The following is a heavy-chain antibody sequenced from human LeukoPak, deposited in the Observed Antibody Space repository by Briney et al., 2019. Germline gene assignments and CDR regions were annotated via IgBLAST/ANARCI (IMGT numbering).Heavy chain of an antibody. D-gene: IGHD4-17*01. CDR3: AREFHDYGDYEDWFDP. CDR2: INHSGST. CDR1: GGSFSGYY. Sequence: PSETLSLTCAVYGGSFSGYYWSWIRQPPGKGLEWIGEINHSGSTNYNPSLKSRVTISVDTSKNQFSLKLSSVTAADTAVYYCAREFHDYGDYEDWFDPWGQGTLVTVSS. J-gene: IGHJ5*02. V-gene: IGHV4-34*01.